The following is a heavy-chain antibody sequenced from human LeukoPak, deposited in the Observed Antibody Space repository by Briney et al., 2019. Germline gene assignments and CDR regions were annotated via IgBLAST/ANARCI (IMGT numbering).Heavy chain of an antibody. V-gene: IGHV3-74*01. D-gene: IGHD6-6*01. CDR2: INSDGSST. CDR3: ARVSRDYSSSSRGWFDP. CDR1: GFTFSSYW. J-gene: IGHJ5*02. Sequence: GGSLRLSCAASGFTFSSYWMHWVRQAPGKGLVWVSRINSDGSSTSYADSVKGRFTISRDNAKNTLYLQMNSLRAEDTAVYYCARVSRDYSSSSRGWFDPWGQGTLVTVSS.